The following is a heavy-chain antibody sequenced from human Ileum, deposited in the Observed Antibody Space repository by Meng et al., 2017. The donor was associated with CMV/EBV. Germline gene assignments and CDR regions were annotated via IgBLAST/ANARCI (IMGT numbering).Heavy chain of an antibody. D-gene: IGHD1-26*01. J-gene: IGHJ4*02. CDR2: IYRGDDK. CDR1: GFSPSTSGEG. Sequence: PLKESGPTLVNPTQTLTLACSFSGFSPSTSGEGVGWIRQPPGKALEWLALIYRGDDKRYSPSLNSRLTIAKDTSKNEVVLTLTNMGPIDTGTYYCAHFVGGYYPSRPDYWGQGTLVTVSS. V-gene: IGHV2-5*02. CDR3: AHFVGGYYPSRPDY.